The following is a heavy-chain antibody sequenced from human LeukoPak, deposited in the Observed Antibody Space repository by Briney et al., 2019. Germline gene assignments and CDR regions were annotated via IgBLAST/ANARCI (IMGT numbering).Heavy chain of an antibody. D-gene: IGHD3-22*01. J-gene: IGHJ4*02. CDR2: ISGSGGST. Sequence: GGSLRLSCAASGLTFSSYAMSWVRQAPGKGLEWVSAISGSGGSTYYADSVKGRFTISRDNSKNTLYLQMNSLRAEDTAVYYCARDLYYYDSSGPVDYWGQGTLVTVSS. V-gene: IGHV3-23*01. CDR1: GLTFSSYA. CDR3: ARDLYYYDSSGPVDY.